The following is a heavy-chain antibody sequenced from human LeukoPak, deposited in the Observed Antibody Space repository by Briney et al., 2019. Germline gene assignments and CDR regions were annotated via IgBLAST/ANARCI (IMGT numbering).Heavy chain of an antibody. D-gene: IGHD6-25*01. CDR2: IYYSGST. Sequence: PSQTLSLTCTVSGGSISSGDYYWSWIRQPPGKGLEWIAYIYYSGSTYYNPSLKSRVTISVDTSKNQFSLKLSSVTAADTAVYYCARDGGSGQTFDPWGQGTLVTVSS. V-gene: IGHV4-30-4*01. CDR1: GGSISSGDYY. J-gene: IGHJ5*02. CDR3: ARDGGSGQTFDP.